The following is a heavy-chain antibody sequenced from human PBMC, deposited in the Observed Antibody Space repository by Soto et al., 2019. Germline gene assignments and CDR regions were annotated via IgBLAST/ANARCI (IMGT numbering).Heavy chain of an antibody. CDR1: GFTFSSYG. V-gene: IGHV3-33*01. D-gene: IGHD5-12*01. J-gene: IGHJ4*02. CDR3: GRDPGEMAKIDYFDH. Sequence: QVQLVESGGGVVQPGRSLRLSCAASGFTFSSYGMHWVRQAPGKGLEWVAVIWYDGSNKYYADSVKGRFTISRDNSTKTLDRQMNSLTAEDTAVYYCGRDPGEMAKIDYFDHWGQGTLVTVSS. CDR2: IWYDGSNK.